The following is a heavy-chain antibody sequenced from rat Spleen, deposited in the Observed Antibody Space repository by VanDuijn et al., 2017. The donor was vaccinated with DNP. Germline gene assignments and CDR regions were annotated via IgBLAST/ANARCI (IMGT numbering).Heavy chain of an antibody. CDR1: GYSITSNFR. V-gene: IGHV3-3*01. D-gene: IGHD4-6*01. CDR3: AIQLGVFDY. CDR2: VTNAGTT. J-gene: IGHJ2*01. Sequence: EVQLQESGPGLVKPSQSLSLTCSVTGYSITSNFRWSWIRKFPGNTLEWMGYVTNAGTTDYNPSLKSRISLTTDTSKNQFFLQVNSMTPEDTATYYCAIQLGVFDYWGQGVPVTVSS.